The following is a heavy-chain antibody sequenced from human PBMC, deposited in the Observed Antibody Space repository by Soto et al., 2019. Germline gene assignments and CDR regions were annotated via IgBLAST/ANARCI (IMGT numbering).Heavy chain of an antibody. J-gene: IGHJ4*02. CDR1: VGSISSYY. CDR3: ARGRKKQLVVSSGWYYFDY. Sequence: SETLSLTFTVSVGSISSYYWSWIRQPPGKGLEWIGYIYYSGSTNYNPSLKSRVTISVDTSKNQFSLKLSSVTAADTAVYYCARGRKKQLVVSSGWYYFDYWGQGTLVTVS. D-gene: IGHD6-13*01. CDR2: IYYSGST. V-gene: IGHV4-59*01.